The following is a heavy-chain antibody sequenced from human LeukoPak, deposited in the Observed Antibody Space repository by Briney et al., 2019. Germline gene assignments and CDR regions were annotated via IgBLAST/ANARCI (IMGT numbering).Heavy chain of an antibody. CDR2: IYHSGNT. J-gene: IGHJ4*02. Sequence: SGTLSLTCAVSGGSISSSTWWTWVRQPPGKGLEWIGEIYHSGNTNYNPSLKSRVTISVDKSKNQFSLKLSSVTAADTAVYYCARDQRETGLIDYWGQGTLVTVSS. CDR3: ARDQRETGLIDY. D-gene: IGHD7-27*01. CDR1: GGSISSSTW. V-gene: IGHV4-4*02.